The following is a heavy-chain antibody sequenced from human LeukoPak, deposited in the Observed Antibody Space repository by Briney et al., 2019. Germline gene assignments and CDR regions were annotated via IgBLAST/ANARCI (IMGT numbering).Heavy chain of an antibody. CDR3: ATVPSYGSRAVDY. D-gene: IGHD5-18*01. J-gene: IGHJ4*02. CDR1: GYTLTELS. V-gene: IGHV1-24*01. CDR2: FDPEDGET. Sequence: ASVNVSCKVSGYTLTELSMHWVRQAPGKGLEWMGGFDPEDGETIYAQKFQGRVTMTEDTSTDTAYMELSSLRSEDTAVYYCATVPSYGSRAVDYWGQGTLVTVSS.